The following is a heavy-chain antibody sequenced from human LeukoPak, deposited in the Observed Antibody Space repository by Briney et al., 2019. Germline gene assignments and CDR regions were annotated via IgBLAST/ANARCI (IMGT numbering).Heavy chain of an antibody. CDR2: ISSSSSYI. CDR1: GFTFSSYS. V-gene: IGHV3-21*01. J-gene: IGHJ4*02. D-gene: IGHD5-18*01. CDR3: ARDRVDTFNFDY. Sequence: GGSLRLSCAASGFTFSSYSMNWVRQAPGKGLEWVSSISSSSSYIYYADSVKGRFTISRDNAKNSLYLQMNSLRAEDTAVYYCARDRVDTFNFDYWGQGTLVTVSS.